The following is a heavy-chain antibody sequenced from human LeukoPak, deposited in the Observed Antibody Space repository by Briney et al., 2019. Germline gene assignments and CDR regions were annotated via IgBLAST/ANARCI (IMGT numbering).Heavy chain of an antibody. CDR2: MNPNSGNT. V-gene: IGHV1-8*01. J-gene: IGHJ3*02. CDR1: GYTFTSYD. D-gene: IGHD1-26*01. Sequence: ASVKVSCKASGYTFTSYDINWVRQATGQGLEWMGWMNPNSGNTGYAQKFQGRVTMTRDTSTSTVYMELSSLRSEDTAVYYCARVSVGATYFRAFDIWGQGTMVTVSS. CDR3: ARVSVGATYFRAFDI.